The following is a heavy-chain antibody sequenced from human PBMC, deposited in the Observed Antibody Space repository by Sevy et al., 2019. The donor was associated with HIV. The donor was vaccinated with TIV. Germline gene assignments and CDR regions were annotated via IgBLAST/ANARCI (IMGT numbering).Heavy chain of an antibody. D-gene: IGHD1-1*01. CDR3: ALERLFSNVAEYFQN. CDR1: GFTFSSFS. V-gene: IGHV3-30-3*01. CDR2: ISYDGSNN. J-gene: IGHJ1*01. Sequence: GGSLRLSSAASGFTFSSFSMLWVRQAPGKGLEWVATISYDGSNNYYADSVKGRFTISRDNSKNSLYLQMNSLRAEDTAVYCCALERLFSNVAEYFQNWGQGTLVTVSS.